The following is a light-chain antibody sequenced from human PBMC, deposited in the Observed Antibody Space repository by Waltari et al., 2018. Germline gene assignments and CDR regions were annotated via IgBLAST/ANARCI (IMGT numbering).Light chain of an antibody. J-gene: IGLJ2*01. CDR1: SSDVGGYNY. CDR3: SSYAGSNFVV. V-gene: IGLV2-8*01. Sequence: QSALAQPPSASGSPGQSVTISCTGTSSDVGGYNYVPWYQQHPGKAPKLMFYEVSKRPSWVPDRFSGSKSGNTASLTVSGRQAEDEAAYYCSSYAGSNFVVFGGGTKVTVL. CDR2: EVS.